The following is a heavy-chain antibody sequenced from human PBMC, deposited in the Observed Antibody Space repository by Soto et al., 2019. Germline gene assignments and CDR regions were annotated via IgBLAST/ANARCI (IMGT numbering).Heavy chain of an antibody. J-gene: IGHJ4*02. D-gene: IGHD1-26*01. Sequence: QVHLVPSGADVKKPGASVKFACKDSGYDFTTYGITWVRQAPGQGLEWMAGISAHNGNTDYSHKLQGRVTVTRDTPTSPAYMELRSLRSGDPAGYSCARGRYRVYWGKGALVPVSS. CDR3: ARGRYRVY. V-gene: IGHV1-18*01. CDR2: ISAHNGNT. CDR1: GYDFTTYG.